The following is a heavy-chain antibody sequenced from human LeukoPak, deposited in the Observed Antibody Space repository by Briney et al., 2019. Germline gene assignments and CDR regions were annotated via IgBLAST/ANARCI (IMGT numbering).Heavy chain of an antibody. D-gene: IGHD3-3*01. V-gene: IGHV4-59*01. J-gene: IGHJ6*03. CDR2: IYYSGST. CDR1: GGSISSYY. Sequence: SETLSLTCTVSGGSISSYYWSWIRQPPGKGLEWIGYIYYSGSTNYNPSLKSRVTISVDTSKNQFSLKLSSVTAADTAVYYCARSDFWSSYYYYMDVWGKGTTVTVSS. CDR3: ARSDFWSSYYYYMDV.